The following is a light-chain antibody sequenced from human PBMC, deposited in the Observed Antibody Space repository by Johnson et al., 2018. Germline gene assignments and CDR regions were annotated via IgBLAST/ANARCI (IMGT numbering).Light chain of an antibody. V-gene: IGLV1-51*02. CDR1: SSNIGNNY. Sequence: QSVLTQPPSVSAAPGQKVTISCSGSSSNIGNNYVSWYQQLPGTAPKLLIYENNKRPSGIPDRLSVSKSGTSATLGITGLQTGDAADYYCGTWDSSLSAGNVFGSGTKVTVL. J-gene: IGLJ1*01. CDR2: ENN. CDR3: GTWDSSLSAGNV.